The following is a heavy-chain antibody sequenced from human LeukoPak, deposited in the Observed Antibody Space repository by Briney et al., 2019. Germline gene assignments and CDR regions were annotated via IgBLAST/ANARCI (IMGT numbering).Heavy chain of an antibody. CDR1: GGSFSGYY. D-gene: IGHD3-22*01. V-gene: IGHV4-34*01. CDR3: ARAWYYYDSSGYYPFDY. CDR2: INHSGST. Sequence: SETLSLTCAVYGGSFSGYYWSWIRQPPGKGLEWIGEINHSGSTNYNPSLKSRVTISVDTSKNQFSLKLSSVAAADTAVYYCARAWYYYDSSGYYPFDYWGQGTLVTVSS. J-gene: IGHJ4*02.